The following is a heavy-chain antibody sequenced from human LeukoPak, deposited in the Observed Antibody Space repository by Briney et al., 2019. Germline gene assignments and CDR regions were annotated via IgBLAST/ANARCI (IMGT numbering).Heavy chain of an antibody. J-gene: IGHJ4*02. Sequence: PGGSLRLFCAASGFTFSSYAMSWVRQAPGKGQEWVSAISGSGGSTYYADSVKGRFTISRDNSKNTLYLQMNSLRAEDTAVYYCAKTEGITMIVVVITTLYYFDYWGQGTLVTVSS. CDR3: AKTEGITMIVVVITTLYYFDY. D-gene: IGHD3-22*01. CDR1: GFTFSSYA. V-gene: IGHV3-23*01. CDR2: ISGSGGST.